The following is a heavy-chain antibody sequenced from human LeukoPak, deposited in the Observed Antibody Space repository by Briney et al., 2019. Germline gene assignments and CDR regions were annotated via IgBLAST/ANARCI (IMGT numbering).Heavy chain of an antibody. Sequence: ASVKLSCKASGYTFTGYYMHWVRQAPGQGLEWMGWINPNSGGTNYAQKFQGRVTMTRDTSISTAYMELSRLRSDDTALYYCARDWSITMVRGVIGWFDHWGQGTLVTVSS. CDR2: INPNSGGT. CDR1: GYTFTGYY. CDR3: ARDWSITMVRGVIGWFDH. D-gene: IGHD3-10*01. V-gene: IGHV1-2*02. J-gene: IGHJ5*02.